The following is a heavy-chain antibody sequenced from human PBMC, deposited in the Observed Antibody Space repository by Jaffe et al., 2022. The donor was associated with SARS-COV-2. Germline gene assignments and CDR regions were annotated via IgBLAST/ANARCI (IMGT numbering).Heavy chain of an antibody. CDR1: GFTFSSYS. CDR2: ISSSSSTI. CDR3: ARAWDPRDGYNYFRRFSDFRLDY. V-gene: IGHV3-48*02. J-gene: IGHJ4*02. D-gene: IGHD5-12*01. Sequence: EVQLVESGGGLVQPGGSLRLSCAASGFTFSSYSMNWVRQAPGKGLEWVSYISSSSSTIYYADSVKGRFTISRDNAKNSLYLQMNSLRDEDTAVYYCARAWDPRDGYNYFRRFSDFRLDYWGQGTLVTVSS.